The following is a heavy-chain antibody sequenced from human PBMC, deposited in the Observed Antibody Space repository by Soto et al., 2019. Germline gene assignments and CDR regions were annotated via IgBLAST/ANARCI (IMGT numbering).Heavy chain of an antibody. CDR3: AKTKTPHVRNGMDV. CDR1: GDSLSSGGYY. J-gene: IGHJ6*02. V-gene: IGHV4-31*04. D-gene: IGHD2-8*01. CDR2: IYYGGST. Sequence: QVRLQESGPGLVRPSQTLSLTCTVSGDSLSSGGYYCSWIRPLPGKGLEGIGFIYYGGSTFYNPSLRSRVTMSADASKNQISLKLSSVPAADTAVYYCAKTKTPHVRNGMDVWGQGTTVTVSS.